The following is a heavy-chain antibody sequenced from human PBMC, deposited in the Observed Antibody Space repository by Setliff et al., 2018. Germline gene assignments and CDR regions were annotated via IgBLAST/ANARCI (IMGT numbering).Heavy chain of an antibody. V-gene: IGHV4-61*09. J-gene: IGHJ6*03. Sequence: SETLSLTCTVSGDSISSRRSYWGWFRQPAGKGLEWIGQIYTSWSPNYNPSLKSRVTISLDTSKNQFSLSLSSVTAADTAVYYCARMSGFQYMDVWGKGTTVTVSS. D-gene: IGHD3-3*01. CDR1: GDSISSRRSY. CDR3: ARMSGFQYMDV. CDR2: IYTSWSP.